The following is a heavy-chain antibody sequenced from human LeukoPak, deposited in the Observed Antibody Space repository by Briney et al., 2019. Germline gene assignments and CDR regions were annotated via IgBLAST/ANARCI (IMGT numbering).Heavy chain of an antibody. CDR1: GGSISSGSYY. Sequence: PSQTLSLTCTVSGGSISSGSYYWSWIRQPAGRGLEWIVHIYTRGSTDYNPSLESRVTISVDTSKNQFSLRLRSVAAADTAVYYCARARVVVVAGDYYYNGMDVWGQGTTVTVSS. CDR3: ARARVVVVAGDYYYNGMDV. D-gene: IGHD2-15*01. J-gene: IGHJ6*02. CDR2: IYTRGST. V-gene: IGHV4-61*09.